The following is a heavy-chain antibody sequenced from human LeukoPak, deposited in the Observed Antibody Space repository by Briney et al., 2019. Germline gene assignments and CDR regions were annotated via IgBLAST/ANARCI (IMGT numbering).Heavy chain of an antibody. CDR1: GGSISSGDHF. D-gene: IGHD2-15*01. V-gene: IGHV4-31*03. Sequence: SSQTLSLTCTVSGGSISSGDHFWSWIRQHPGKGLEWIGYIFYSGSTYYNPSLKSRVTISVDTSKNQFSLKLTSVTAADTAVYYCTRDVPRSAGYPDNWGQGTLVTVSS. J-gene: IGHJ4*02. CDR3: TRDVPRSAGYPDN. CDR2: IFYSGST.